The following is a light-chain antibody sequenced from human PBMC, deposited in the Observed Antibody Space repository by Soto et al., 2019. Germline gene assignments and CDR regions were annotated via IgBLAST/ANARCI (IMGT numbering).Light chain of an antibody. CDR1: QSISSW. CDR3: QQYNNYSLT. CDR2: KAS. Sequence: DIQMTQSPSTLSASVGDRVTITCRASQSISSWLAWYQQKPGKAPKLLIYKASTLESGVPSRFSGSGSGTEFTLTISSLQPDDFATYYCQQYNNYSLTFGGGTKVEIK. J-gene: IGKJ4*01. V-gene: IGKV1-5*03.